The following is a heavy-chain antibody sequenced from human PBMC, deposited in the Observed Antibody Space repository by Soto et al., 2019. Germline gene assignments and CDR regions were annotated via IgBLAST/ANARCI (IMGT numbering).Heavy chain of an antibody. CDR1: GGSISSSRYY. Sequence: SETLSLTCTVSGGSISSSRYYWGWIRQPPGKGLEWIGSIYYSGSTYYNPSLKSRVTISVDTSKNQFSLKLSSVTAADTAVYYCARRYGYSFDYWGQGTLVTVSS. D-gene: IGHD1-1*01. J-gene: IGHJ4*02. V-gene: IGHV4-39*07. CDR3: ARRYGYSFDY. CDR2: IYYSGST.